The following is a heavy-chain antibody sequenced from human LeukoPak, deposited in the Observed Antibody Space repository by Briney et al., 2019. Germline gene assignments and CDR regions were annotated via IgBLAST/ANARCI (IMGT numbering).Heavy chain of an antibody. V-gene: IGHV3-73*01. J-gene: IGHJ4*02. Sequence: PGGSLRLSCAASGFTFSGSAMHWVRQASGKGLEWVGRIRSKANSYATAYAASVKGRFTISRDDSKNTAYLQMNSLKTEDTAVYYCTRQEEIAAAGTNWGQGTLVTVSS. D-gene: IGHD6-13*01. CDR2: IRSKANSYAT. CDR1: GFTFSGSA. CDR3: TRQEEIAAAGTN.